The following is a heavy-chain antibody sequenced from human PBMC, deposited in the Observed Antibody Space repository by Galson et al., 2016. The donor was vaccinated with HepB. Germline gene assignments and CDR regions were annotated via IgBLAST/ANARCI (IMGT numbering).Heavy chain of an antibody. J-gene: IGHJ6*03. CDR2: ISTNSGET. D-gene: IGHD2-15*01. CDR3: ARDVVAPRGVYYYYMDV. V-gene: IGHV1-18*01. Sequence: SVKVSCKASGYAFTKYGVTWVRQAPGQGLEWIGWISTNSGETNYAQEVQGRVTMTTDTSTSTAYMELRSLRSDDTAIYYCARDVVAPRGVYYYYMDVWGKGTTVTVSS. CDR1: GYAFTKYG.